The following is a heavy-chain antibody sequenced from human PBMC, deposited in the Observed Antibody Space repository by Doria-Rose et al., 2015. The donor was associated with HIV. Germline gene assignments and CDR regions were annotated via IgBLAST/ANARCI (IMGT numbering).Heavy chain of an antibody. CDR3: ARIKSSRWYHKYYFDF. CDR1: GVSLSSPGMG. D-gene: IGHD6-13*01. V-gene: IGHV2-26*01. Sequence: QVTLEEPGPVLVKPTETFTLTCTVSGVSLSSPGMGVSWIRRPPGKALEWLANIFSDDEISYKTSLKSRLTISRGTSKSQVVLTMTDMDPVDTATYYCARIKSSRWYHKYYFDFWGQGTLVIVSA. CDR2: IFSDDEI. J-gene: IGHJ4*02.